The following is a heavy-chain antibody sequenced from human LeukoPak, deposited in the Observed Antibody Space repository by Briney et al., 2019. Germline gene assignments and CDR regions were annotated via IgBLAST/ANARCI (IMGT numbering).Heavy chain of an antibody. J-gene: IGHJ4*02. V-gene: IGHV4-4*07. D-gene: IGHD3-22*01. Sequence: SETLSLTCTVSGGSITGYYWNWIRQPAGQGLEWLGRVYSSGVGNYNPSLTSRVTMSVDTTKNQFSLKLTSLTAADTAVYYCAREEFLHEIDSSGYFVYWGQGTLVTVSS. CDR2: VYSSGVG. CDR1: GGSITGYY. CDR3: AREEFLHEIDSSGYFVY.